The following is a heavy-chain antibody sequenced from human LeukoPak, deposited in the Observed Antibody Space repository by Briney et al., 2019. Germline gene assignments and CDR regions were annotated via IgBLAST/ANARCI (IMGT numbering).Heavy chain of an antibody. CDR2: IGATGSRV. V-gene: IGHV3-11*01. Sequence: PGGSLRLSCAPSGFTFSEYYMAWIRQAPGKGLEWISYIGATGSRVHYADSVRGRFTTYRDNAKNSLYLQLNSLRRDDTAIYYCARGESSNDFWGPGIYFDFWGRGTLVTVSS. CDR1: GFTFSEYY. CDR3: ARGESSNDFWGPGIYFDF. D-gene: IGHD3-3*01. J-gene: IGHJ4*02.